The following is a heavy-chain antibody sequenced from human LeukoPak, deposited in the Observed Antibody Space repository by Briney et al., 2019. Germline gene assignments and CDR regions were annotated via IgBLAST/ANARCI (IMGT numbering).Heavy chain of an antibody. CDR2: IYYSGGT. CDR3: ARSGDFWSGYYIDY. Sequence: SSETLSLTCTVSGGSISSYYWSWIRQPPGKGLEWIGYIYYSGGTNYNPSLKSRVTISVDTSKNQFSLKLSSVTAADTAVYYCARSGDFWSGYYIDYWGQGTLVTVSS. J-gene: IGHJ4*02. CDR1: GGSISSYY. D-gene: IGHD3-3*01. V-gene: IGHV4-59*01.